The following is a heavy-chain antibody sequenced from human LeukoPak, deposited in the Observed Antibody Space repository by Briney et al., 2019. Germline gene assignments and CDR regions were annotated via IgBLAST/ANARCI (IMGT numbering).Heavy chain of an antibody. J-gene: IGHJ6*02. V-gene: IGHV4-61*02. CDR3: AREDYRNYKYGMDV. Sequence: SETLSLTCTVSGGSISSGSYYWNWIRQPAGKGLEWIGRIYTSGSTNYNPSLKSRVAMSVDTSKNQFSLKLSSVTAADTAVYYCAREDYRNYKYGMDVWGQGTTVTVSS. CDR2: IYTSGST. D-gene: IGHD3-16*02. CDR1: GGSISSGSYY.